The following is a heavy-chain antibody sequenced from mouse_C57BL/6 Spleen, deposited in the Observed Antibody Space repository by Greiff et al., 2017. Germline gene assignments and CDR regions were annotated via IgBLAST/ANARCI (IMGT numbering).Heavy chain of an antibody. D-gene: IGHD1-1*01. CDR3: ARPFITTVVATGDY. V-gene: IGHV1-64*01. Sequence: VKLKQPGAELVKPGASVKLSCKASGYTFTSYWMHWVKQRPGQGLEWIGMIHPNSGSTNYNEKFKSKATLTVDKSSSTAYMQLSSLTSEDSAVYYCARPFITTVVATGDYWGQGTTLTVSS. CDR2: IHPNSGST. J-gene: IGHJ2*01. CDR1: GYTFTSYW.